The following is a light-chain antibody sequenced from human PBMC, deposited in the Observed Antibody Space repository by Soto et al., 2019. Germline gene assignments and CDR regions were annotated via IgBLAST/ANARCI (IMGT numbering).Light chain of an antibody. V-gene: IGKV1-9*01. Sequence: IQLTQSPSSLSASVGDSVTITCRASQGISSYLAWYQQKPGKAPKLLIYAASTLQSGVPSRFSGSGSGTDFTLTISSLQPEDFATYYCQQLNSLFGQGTRLEIK. CDR3: QQLNSL. CDR2: AAS. J-gene: IGKJ5*01. CDR1: QGISSY.